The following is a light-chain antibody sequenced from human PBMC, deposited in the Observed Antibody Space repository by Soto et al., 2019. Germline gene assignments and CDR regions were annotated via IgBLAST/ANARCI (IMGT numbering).Light chain of an antibody. CDR1: SSNIGGRT. J-gene: IGLJ1*01. CDR2: SSY. V-gene: IGLV1-44*01. CDR3: AAWEDSQNGFLV. Sequence: QSVLTQPPSASGTPGQRVTISCSGSSSNIGGRTVNWYQHLPGMAPRLLIYSSYERPSGVPDRFSASKSGTSASLAISGLQSEDEADYYCAAWEDSQNGFLVFGTGTKVTVL.